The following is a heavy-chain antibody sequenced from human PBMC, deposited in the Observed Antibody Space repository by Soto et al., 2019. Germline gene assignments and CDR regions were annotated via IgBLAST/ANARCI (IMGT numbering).Heavy chain of an antibody. Sequence: PSETLSLTFAVYGGSFSGYYWNWIRQPPGKGLEWIGEINHSGSTNYNPSLKSRVTISVDTSKNQFSLRLSSVTAADTAVYYCARSRDATGWYYFNSWGQGTQVTVS. J-gene: IGHJ4*02. CDR2: INHSGST. CDR3: ARSRDATGWYYFNS. V-gene: IGHV4-34*01. CDR1: GGSFSGYY. D-gene: IGHD6-19*01.